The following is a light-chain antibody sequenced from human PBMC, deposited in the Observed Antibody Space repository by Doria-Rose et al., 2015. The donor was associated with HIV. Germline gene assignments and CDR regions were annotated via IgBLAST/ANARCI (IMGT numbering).Light chain of an antibody. Sequence: VLTQSPESLGMSLGGRATLNCKSNQSLLYTSKNYLAWYQQKPGQPPKLLMYWASTRQSEVPARFSGSGSGTDFTLTISSLEAEDVAVYYCQQYLDTPSFGPGTTVDIK. CDR2: WAS. CDR1: QSLLYTSKNY. V-gene: IGKV4-1*01. J-gene: IGKJ3*01. CDR3: QQYLDTPS.